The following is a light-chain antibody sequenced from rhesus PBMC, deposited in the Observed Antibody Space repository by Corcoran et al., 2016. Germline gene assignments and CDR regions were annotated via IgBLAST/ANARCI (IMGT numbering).Light chain of an antibody. CDR3: QKCSSSPPT. CDR2: DTS. J-gene: IGKJ4*01. Sequence: QVILTQSPATLSLSPGERATFSCRASQSVSSNLAWYQQKPGQAPRLLIYDTSSRATVIPDRFSGSGSGTEFTLTISSLEPEDFAVYYCQKCSSSPPTFGRGTKVELK. V-gene: IGKV3-53*01. CDR1: QSVSSN.